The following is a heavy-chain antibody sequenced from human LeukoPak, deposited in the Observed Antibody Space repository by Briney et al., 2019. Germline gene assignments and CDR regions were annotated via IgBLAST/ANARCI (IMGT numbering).Heavy chain of an antibody. CDR3: ASSRQMWYFQN. CDR2: IYYTGNS. CDR1: GVSVSSGSYY. V-gene: IGHV4-61*01. D-gene: IGHD2-21*01. Sequence: SETLSLTCTVSGVSVSSGSYYWSWIRQSPGKALEWIGYIYYTGNSNSNPSLKSRVSISADTSKNQFSLKLSSVTAADTAVYYCASSRQMWYFQNWGRGTLVTVSS. J-gene: IGHJ1*01.